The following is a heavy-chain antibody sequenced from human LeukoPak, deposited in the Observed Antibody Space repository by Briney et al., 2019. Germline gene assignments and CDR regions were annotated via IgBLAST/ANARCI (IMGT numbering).Heavy chain of an antibody. V-gene: IGHV1-18*01. D-gene: IGHD2-8*01. Sequence: ASVKVSCKASGYTFTSDGISWVRQAPGQGLEWMGWISTYNGNTNYAQKVQGRVTMTTDTSTSTAYMELRSLRSDDSAVYYCARRANGPDAFDIWGQGTMVTVSS. J-gene: IGHJ3*02. CDR3: ARRANGPDAFDI. CDR2: ISTYNGNT. CDR1: GYTFTSDG.